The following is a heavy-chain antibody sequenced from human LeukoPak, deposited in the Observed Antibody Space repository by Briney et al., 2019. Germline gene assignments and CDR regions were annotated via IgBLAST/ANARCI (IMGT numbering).Heavy chain of an antibody. CDR1: GGTFSSYA. J-gene: IGHJ4*02. Sequence: ASVKVSSKASGGTFSSYAISWVRQAPGQGLEWMGRIIPILGIANYAQKFQGRVTITADKSTSTAYMELSSLRSEDTAVYYCARVDRVVAAADYWGQGTLVTVSS. CDR2: IIPILGIA. CDR3: ARVDRVVAAADY. V-gene: IGHV1-69*04. D-gene: IGHD2-15*01.